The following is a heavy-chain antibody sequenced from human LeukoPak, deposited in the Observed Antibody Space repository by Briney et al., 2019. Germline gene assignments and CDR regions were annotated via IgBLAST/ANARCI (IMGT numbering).Heavy chain of an antibody. CDR1: GGSISSYY. D-gene: IGHD3-3*01. CDR3: ARDGEEYYDFWSGYYRKYNWFDP. CDR2: IYTSGST. J-gene: IGHJ5*02. V-gene: IGHV4-4*07. Sequence: SETLSLTCTVSGGSISSYYWSWIRQPAGKGLEWIGRIYTSGSTNYNPSLKSRVTMSVDTSKNQFSLKLSSVTAADAAVYYCARDGEEYYDFWSGYYRKYNWFDPWGQGTLVTVSS.